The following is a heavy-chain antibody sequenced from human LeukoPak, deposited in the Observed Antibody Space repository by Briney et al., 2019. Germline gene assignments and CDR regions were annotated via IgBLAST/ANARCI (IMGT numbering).Heavy chain of an antibody. CDR2: IYWNDDK. D-gene: IGHD5-12*01. V-gene: IGHV2-5*01. Sequence: SGPTLVKPTQTLTLTCTFSGFSLSTSGVGVGWIRQPPGKALEWLALIYWNDDKRYSPSLKSRLTITKDTSKNQVVLTMTNMDPVDTATYYCVIVGGYGYFDYWGQGTLVTVSS. CDR3: VIVGGYGYFDY. J-gene: IGHJ4*02. CDR1: GFSLSTSGVG.